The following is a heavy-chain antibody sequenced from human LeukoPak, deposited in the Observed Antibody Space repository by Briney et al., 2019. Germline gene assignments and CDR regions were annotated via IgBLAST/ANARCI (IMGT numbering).Heavy chain of an antibody. V-gene: IGHV4-4*07. Sequence: PSETLSLTCTVSGGSISSYYWTWIRQSAGKGLEWIGRMYTSGSTKYSPSFESRVTMSGDASKNQFSLRLNSLTAADTAIYYCARIYSRGWSLDYWGPGTLVTVSS. CDR2: MYTSGST. J-gene: IGHJ4*02. CDR1: GGSISSYY. CDR3: ARIYSRGWSLDY. D-gene: IGHD6-19*01.